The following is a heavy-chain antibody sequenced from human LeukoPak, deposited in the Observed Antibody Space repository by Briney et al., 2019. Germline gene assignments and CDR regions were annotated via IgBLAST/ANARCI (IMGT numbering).Heavy chain of an antibody. J-gene: IGHJ4*02. D-gene: IGHD3-9*01. V-gene: IGHV3-21*06. CDR1: GFTFSSYS. CDR3: AGDRGQLRYFDWSLDY. CDR2: ISSSSSYI. Sequence: GGSLRLSCAASGFTFSSYSMNWVRQAPGKGLEWVSSISSSSSYIYYADSVKGRFTISRDNAKNSLYLQMNSLRAEDTAVYYCAGDRGQLRYFDWSLDYWGQGTLVTVSS.